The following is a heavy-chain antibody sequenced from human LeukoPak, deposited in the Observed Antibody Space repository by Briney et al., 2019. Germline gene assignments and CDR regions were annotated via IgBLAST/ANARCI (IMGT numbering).Heavy chain of an antibody. CDR1: GYTFTNYD. Sequence: GASVKVSCKASGYTFTNYDINWVRQATGQGLEWMGWMNPNSGNSGYAQKFEGRVSITRNTSINTAYMELSSLRSEDTAVYYCARGRNNWNYSRWFVPWGQGTLVTVSS. J-gene: IGHJ5*02. V-gene: IGHV1-8*03. CDR3: ARGRNNWNYSRWFVP. CDR2: MNPNSGNS. D-gene: IGHD1-7*01.